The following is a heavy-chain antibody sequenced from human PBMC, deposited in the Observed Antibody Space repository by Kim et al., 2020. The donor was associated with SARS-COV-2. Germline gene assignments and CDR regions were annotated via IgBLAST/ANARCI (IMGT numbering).Heavy chain of an antibody. J-gene: IGHJ5*02. CDR1: GGSISSGGYY. D-gene: IGHD2-15*01. CDR3: ARVGSPEWFDP. V-gene: IGHV4-31*03. CDR2: IYYSGST. Sequence: SETLSLTCTVSGGSISSGGYYWSWIRQHPGKGLEWIGYIYYSGSTYYNPSLKSRVTISVDTSKNQFSLKLSSVTAADTAVYYCARVGSPEWFDPWGQGTLVTVSS.